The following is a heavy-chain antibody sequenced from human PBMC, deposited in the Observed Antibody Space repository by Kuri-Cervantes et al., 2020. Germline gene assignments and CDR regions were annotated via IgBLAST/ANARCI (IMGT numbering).Heavy chain of an antibody. J-gene: IGHJ3*02. Sequence: GESLKISCAASGFTFSSYGMHWVRQAPGKGLEWVAVISYDGSNKYYADSVKGRFTISRDNSKNTLYLQMDSLRAEDMAVYYCARGPAPSVDYDFWSGYYTSAFDIWGQGTMVTVSS. V-gene: IGHV3-30*03. D-gene: IGHD3-3*01. CDR2: ISYDGSNK. CDR1: GFTFSSYG. CDR3: ARGPAPSVDYDFWSGYYTSAFDI.